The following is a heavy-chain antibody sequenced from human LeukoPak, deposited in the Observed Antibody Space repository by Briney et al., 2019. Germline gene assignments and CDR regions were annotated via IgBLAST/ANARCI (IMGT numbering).Heavy chain of an antibody. J-gene: IGHJ4*02. Sequence: PGGSLRLSCAASGFTFSSYAMNWIRQAPGKGLEWVSSISSSGTYIYYADLVEGRFTISRDNAKNSLYLQMNSLRAEDTAVYYCARGGGELLLDYRGQGTLVTVSS. D-gene: IGHD1-26*01. CDR3: ARGGGELLLDY. V-gene: IGHV3-21*01. CDR2: ISSSGTYI. CDR1: GFTFSSYA.